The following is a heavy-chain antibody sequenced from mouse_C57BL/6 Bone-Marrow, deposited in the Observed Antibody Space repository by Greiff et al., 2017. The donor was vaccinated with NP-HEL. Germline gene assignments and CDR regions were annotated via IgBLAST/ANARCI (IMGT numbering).Heavy chain of an antibody. D-gene: IGHD2-3*01. J-gene: IGHJ2*01. CDR2: IYPGSGNT. V-gene: IGHV1-76*01. CDR3: ARSGDGDY. CDR1: GYTFTDYY. Sequence: VQLVESGAELVRPGASVKLSCKASGYTFTDYYINWVKQRPGQGLEWIARIYPGSGNTYYNEKFKGKATLTAEKSSSTAYMQLSSLTSEDSAVYFCARSGDGDYWGQGTTLTVSS.